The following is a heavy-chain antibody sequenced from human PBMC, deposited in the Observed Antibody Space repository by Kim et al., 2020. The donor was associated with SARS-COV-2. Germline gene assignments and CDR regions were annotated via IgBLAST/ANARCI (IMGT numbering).Heavy chain of an antibody. D-gene: IGHD5-12*01. Sequence: GGSLRLSCAASGFTFSSCAIHWVRQAPGKGLEWVAAISYDGSNKNYADSVKGRFTISRDNSKNTLYLQMNSLRAEDTALYYCARDPWIPLRGRSYFYYG. J-gene: IGHJ6*01. CDR1: GFTFSSCA. CDR3: ARDPWIPLRGRSYFYYG. V-gene: IGHV3-30*04. CDR2: ISYDGSNK.